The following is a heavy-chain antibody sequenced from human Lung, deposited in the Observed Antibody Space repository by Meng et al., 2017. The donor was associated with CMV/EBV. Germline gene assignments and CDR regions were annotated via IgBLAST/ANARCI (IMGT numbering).Heavy chain of an antibody. V-gene: IGHV3-74*01. D-gene: IGHD1-26*01. CDR2: TNRDGSST. Sequence: GESGVGLVSPGTSMQLSCESSEFTFNSNWWHWVGQAPGKGLVWVSRTNRDGSSTSYADSVKGRFTISRDNAKSTLYLQMNSLRAEDTAVYYCARGVGESLGWEMGYWGQGTLVT. CDR3: ARGVGESLGWEMGY. CDR1: EFTFNSNW. J-gene: IGHJ4*02.